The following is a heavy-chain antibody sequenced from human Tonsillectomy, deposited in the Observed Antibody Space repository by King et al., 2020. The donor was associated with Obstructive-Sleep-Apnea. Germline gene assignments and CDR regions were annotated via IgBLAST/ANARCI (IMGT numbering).Heavy chain of an antibody. CDR3: AGRPSVYYSDSRGHFDS. D-gene: IGHD3-22*01. CDR1: GGSISSSDHY. CDR2: IHYTGST. V-gene: IGHV4-39*07. Sequence: LQLQESGPGLVKPPETLSLTCTVSGGSISSSDHYWDWLRQPPGKGLEWIGSIHYTGSTYYSPSLKTRVTVLVVTSKNQYSLKLSSVTAADTAVYYCAGRPSVYYSDSRGHFDSWGQGILLTVSS. J-gene: IGHJ4*02.